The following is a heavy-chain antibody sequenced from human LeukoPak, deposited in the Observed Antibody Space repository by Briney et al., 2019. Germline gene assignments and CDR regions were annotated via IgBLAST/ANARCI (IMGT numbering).Heavy chain of an antibody. D-gene: IGHD6-6*01. Sequence: GGSLRLSCAASGFSFSDYYMSWIRQAPGKGLEGVSYVSGSGSYTNYADSVKGRFTISRDSAKNSLYLQMSSLRADDTAVYYCARGRYSTSPLDYWGQGTLVTVSS. CDR3: ARGRYSTSPLDY. CDR2: VSGSGSYT. V-gene: IGHV3-11*06. CDR1: GFSFSDYY. J-gene: IGHJ4*02.